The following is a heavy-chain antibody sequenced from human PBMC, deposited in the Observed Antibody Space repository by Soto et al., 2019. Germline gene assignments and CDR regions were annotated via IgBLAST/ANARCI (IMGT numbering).Heavy chain of an antibody. CDR2: ISGSGGST. J-gene: IGHJ6*03. CDR1: GFTFSSYA. D-gene: IGHD2-2*01. Sequence: GGSLRLSCAASGFTFSSYAMSWVRQAPGKGLEWVSAISGSGGSTYYADSVKGRFTISRDNSKNTLYLQMNSLRAEDTAVYYCAKDLPLYCSSTSCYEHYYYYYMDVWGKGTTVTVSS. V-gene: IGHV3-23*01. CDR3: AKDLPLYCSSTSCYEHYYYYYMDV.